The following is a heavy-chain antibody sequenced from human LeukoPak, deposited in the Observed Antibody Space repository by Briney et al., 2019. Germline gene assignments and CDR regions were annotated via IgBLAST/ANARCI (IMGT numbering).Heavy chain of an antibody. J-gene: IGHJ3*02. V-gene: IGHV4-61*01. D-gene: IGHD3-9*01. Sequence: PSETLSLTCTVSGYSISSGYYWSWIRQPPGKGLEWIGYIYYSGSTNYNPSLKSRVTISVDTSKNQFSLKLSSVTAADTAVYYCARGGLRLRYFDWLPGGNDAFDIWGQGTMVTVSS. CDR3: ARGGLRLRYFDWLPGGNDAFDI. CDR1: GYSISSGYY. CDR2: IYYSGST.